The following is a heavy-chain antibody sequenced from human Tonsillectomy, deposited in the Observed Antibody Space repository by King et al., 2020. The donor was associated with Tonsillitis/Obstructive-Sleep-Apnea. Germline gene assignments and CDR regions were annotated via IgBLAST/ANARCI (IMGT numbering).Heavy chain of an antibody. V-gene: IGHV3-30*01. CDR1: GFTFSTYA. CDR2: ISYDGSDK. D-gene: IGHD2-2*01. CDR3: AGITGCSTRIDY. J-gene: IGHJ4*02. Sequence: HVQLVESGGGVVQPGRSLRLSCAASGFTFSTYAMHWVRPAPGKGLEWVAVISYDGSDKYYADSVKGRFTISRDNSKNTLYLQMNSLRGEDPAVYYCAGITGCSTRIDYWGQGALVTVSS.